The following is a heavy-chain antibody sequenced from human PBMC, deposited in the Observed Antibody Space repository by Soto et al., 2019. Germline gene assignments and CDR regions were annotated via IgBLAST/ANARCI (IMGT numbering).Heavy chain of an antibody. CDR3: ARGRYGDY. CDR2: ISAHNGNT. CDR1: GYDFTTYG. V-gene: IGHV1-18*01. J-gene: IGHJ4*02. D-gene: IGHD1-1*01. Sequence: QVHLVQSGAEVKKPGASVKVSCKGSGYDFTTYGITWVRQAPGQGLEWMAWISAHNGNTDYAQKLQGRVTVTGDTSTSTAYMELRSLRSDATAMYSCARGRYGDYWGQGALVTVSS.